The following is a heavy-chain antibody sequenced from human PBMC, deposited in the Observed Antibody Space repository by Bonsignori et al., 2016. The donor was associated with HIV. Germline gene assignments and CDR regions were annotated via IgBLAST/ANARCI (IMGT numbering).Heavy chain of an antibody. J-gene: IGHJ4*02. CDR1: GFTFSSYA. CDR3: TKYSSTWVNFYFDF. Sequence: GGSLRLSCAVSGFTFSSYAMSWVRQAPGRGLEWVLSISGGGGSTYYADSVKGRFTISRDNSKNTLYLQMNRLRAEDTAIYYCTKYSSTWVNFYFDFWGQGTLVTVSS. CDR2: ISGGGGST. V-gene: IGHV3-23*01. D-gene: IGHD6-13*01.